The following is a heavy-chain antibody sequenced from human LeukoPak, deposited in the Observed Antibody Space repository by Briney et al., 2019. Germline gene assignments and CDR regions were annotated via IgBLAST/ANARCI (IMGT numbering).Heavy chain of an antibody. CDR2: IYYNGNT. Sequence: SETLSLTCTVPGGSISNYYWSWIRQPPGKGLEWIGYIYYNGNTNYNPSLRSRATISVDTSKNQFSLNLSSVTAADTAVYYCAREIRAVADFEYWGQGALITVSS. CDR1: GGSISNYY. V-gene: IGHV4-59*01. D-gene: IGHD6-19*01. J-gene: IGHJ4*02. CDR3: AREIRAVADFEY.